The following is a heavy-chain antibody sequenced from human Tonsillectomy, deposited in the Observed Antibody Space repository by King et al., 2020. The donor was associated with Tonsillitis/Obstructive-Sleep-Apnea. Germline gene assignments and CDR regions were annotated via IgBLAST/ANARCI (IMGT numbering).Heavy chain of an antibody. V-gene: IGHV3-49*05. CDR1: GFTFGDYA. J-gene: IGHJ4*02. CDR3: SRDPSGFHFDY. CDR2: IRGKAFGGAT. Sequence: QLVQSGGGLVKPGRSLRLSCTASGFTFGDYAMSWFRQAPGKGLEWVGYIRGKAFGGATEFAASVKGRFNMSRNDSNSIAYLQMNSLKTEDTAMYYCSRDPSGFHFDYWGQGNLVTVSS.